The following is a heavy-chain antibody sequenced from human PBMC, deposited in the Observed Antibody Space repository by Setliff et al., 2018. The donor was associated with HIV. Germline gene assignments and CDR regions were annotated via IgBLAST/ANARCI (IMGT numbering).Heavy chain of an antibody. CDR2: IYSNGNT. CDR1: GGSISSRSYY. CDR3: ARESHDGLDY. V-gene: IGHV4-61*02. Sequence: PSETLSLTCTVSGGSISSRSYYWSWLRQPAGKGLEWFGRIYSNGNTDYNPSFKSRVTISEDTSKNQFSLKVNSVTAADTAMYFGARESHDGLDYWGQGALVTVSS. J-gene: IGHJ4*02. D-gene: IGHD2-8*01.